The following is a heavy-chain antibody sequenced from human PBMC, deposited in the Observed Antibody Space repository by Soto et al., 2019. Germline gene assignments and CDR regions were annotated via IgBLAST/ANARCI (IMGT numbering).Heavy chain of an antibody. V-gene: IGHV3-30-3*01. CDR3: ARDRARAARYYYYYGMDV. D-gene: IGHD6-6*01. CDR2: ISYDGSNK. Sequence: PGGSLRLSCAASGFTFSSYAMHWVRQAPGKGLEWVAVISYDGSNKYYADSVKGRFTISRDNSKNTLYLQMNSLRAEDTAVYYCARDRARAARYYYYYGMDVWGQGTTVTVSS. J-gene: IGHJ6*02. CDR1: GFTFSSYA.